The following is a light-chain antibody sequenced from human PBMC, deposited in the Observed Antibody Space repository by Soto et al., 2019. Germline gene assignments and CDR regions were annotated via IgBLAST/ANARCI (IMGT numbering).Light chain of an antibody. CDR1: SSDVGGYNY. J-gene: IGLJ1*01. V-gene: IGLV2-8*01. Sequence: LTQPPSASGSPGQSVTISCTGTSSDVGGYNYVSWYQQHPGKAHKLMIYEVSKRPSGVPDRFSGSKSGNTASLTVSGLQAEDEADYYCSSYAGSNFYVFGTGTRSPS. CDR3: SSYAGSNFYV. CDR2: EVS.